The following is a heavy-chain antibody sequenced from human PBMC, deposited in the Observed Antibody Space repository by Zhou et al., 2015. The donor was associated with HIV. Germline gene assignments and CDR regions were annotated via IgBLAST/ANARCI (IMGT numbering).Heavy chain of an antibody. CDR2: VNPNTGGT. J-gene: IGHJ2*01. D-gene: IGHD6-6*01. CDR1: RYTFTAYS. V-gene: IGHV1-2*02. CDR3: ARDRGGARPDWRYFDL. Sequence: QVQLVQSGAEVKKPGASLKVSCKTSRYTFTAYSIHWVRQAPGQGLEWMGWVNPNTGGTNYAQKFQGRVTMTSDTSISTAYMDLSSLRSDDSAVYYCARDRGGARPDWRYFDLWGRGTLVSVSS.